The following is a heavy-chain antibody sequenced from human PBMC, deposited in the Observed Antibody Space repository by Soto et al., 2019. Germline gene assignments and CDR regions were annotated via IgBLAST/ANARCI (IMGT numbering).Heavy chain of an antibody. D-gene: IGHD3-3*01. J-gene: IGHJ6*02. V-gene: IGHV1-2*02. CDR1: GYTFTGYY. CDR2: INPNSGGT. CDR3: ARDSYYDFWSGYYAYGMDG. Sequence: ASVEVSCKASGYTFTGYYMHWVRQAPGQGLEWMGWINPNSGGTNYAQKFQGRVTMTRDTSISTAYMELSRLRSDDPAVHYCARDSYYDFWSGYYAYGMDGWGQGTTVTVSS.